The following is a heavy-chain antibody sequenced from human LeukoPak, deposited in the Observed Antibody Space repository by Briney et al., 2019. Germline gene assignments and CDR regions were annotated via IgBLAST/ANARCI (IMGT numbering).Heavy chain of an antibody. CDR1: GYTFTSYG. CDR3: ARDIAYSSGWYALGYYYYGMEV. CDR2: ISAYNGNT. V-gene: IGHV1-18*01. Sequence: ASVKVSCKASGYTFTSYGISWVRQAPGQGLEWMGWISAYNGNTNYAQKLQGRVTMTTDTSTSTAYMELRSLRSDDTAVYYCARDIAYSSGWYALGYYYYGMEVWGQGTTVTVPS. D-gene: IGHD6-19*01. J-gene: IGHJ6*02.